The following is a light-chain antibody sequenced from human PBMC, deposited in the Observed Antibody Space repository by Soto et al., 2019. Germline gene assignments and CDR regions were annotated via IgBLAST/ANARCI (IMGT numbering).Light chain of an antibody. V-gene: IGLV2-14*03. CDR3: TSYTTNKTPL. CDR1: SSDVGGYNY. CDR2: DVS. Sequence: QSALTQPASVSGSPGQSITISCTGTSSDVGGYNYVSWYQQHPGKAPKLMIYDVSSRPSGVSNRCSGSKSGNTASLTISGLLSEDEADYYCTSYTTNKTPLFGGGTKLTVL. J-gene: IGLJ2*01.